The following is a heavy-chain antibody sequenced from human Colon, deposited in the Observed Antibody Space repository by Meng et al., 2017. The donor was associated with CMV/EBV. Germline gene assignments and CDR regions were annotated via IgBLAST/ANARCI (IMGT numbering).Heavy chain of an antibody. V-gene: IGHV4-34*01. Sequence: SEPLTLTGAVHGGSFSGYYWSWTRQPPGKGLEWFGEINHSGSTNYNPSLKSRVTISVDTSKNQFSLKLSSVTAADTAVYYCARGGGLYWVHYHYGMDVWGQGTTVTVSS. CDR3: ARGGGLYWVHYHYGMDV. CDR2: INHSGST. D-gene: IGHD2-15*01. CDR1: GGSFSGYY. J-gene: IGHJ6*02.